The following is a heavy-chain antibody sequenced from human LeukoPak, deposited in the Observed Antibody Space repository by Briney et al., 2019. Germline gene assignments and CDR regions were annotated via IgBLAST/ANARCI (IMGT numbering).Heavy chain of an antibody. CDR2: ISYDGSKE. CDR3: AKDPYSSRRRSLNPLWFDP. CDR1: GFIFSSYA. D-gene: IGHD6-13*01. Sequence: RTGGSLRLSCAASGFIFSSYAIHWVRQAPGKGLEWVAVISYDGSKEYYADSVKGRFTISRDNSKNTLYMQMNSLRAEDTAVYYCAKDPYSSRRRSLNPLWFDPWGQGTLVTVSS. J-gene: IGHJ5*02. V-gene: IGHV3-30-3*01.